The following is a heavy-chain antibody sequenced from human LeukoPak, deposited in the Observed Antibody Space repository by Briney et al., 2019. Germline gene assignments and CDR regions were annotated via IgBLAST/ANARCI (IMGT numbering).Heavy chain of an antibody. D-gene: IGHD3-16*01. Sequence: GGSLRLSCAASGFTFSDYYMSWMRQAPGKGLEWVSYISSSGTTIYYADSVKGRFTISRDNAKNSLYLQMNSLRAEDTAVYYCPRRGGLNWFHPWGQGTLVTVSS. CDR2: ISSSGTTI. CDR3: PRRGGLNWFHP. V-gene: IGHV3-11*01. CDR1: GFTFSDYY. J-gene: IGHJ5*02.